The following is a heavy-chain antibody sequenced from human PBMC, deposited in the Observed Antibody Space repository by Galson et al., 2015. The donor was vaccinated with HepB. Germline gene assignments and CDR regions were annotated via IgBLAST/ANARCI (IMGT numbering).Heavy chain of an antibody. V-gene: IGHV3-73*01. D-gene: IGHD6-13*01. CDR1: GFTFSGSA. CDR2: IRSKATNFAV. CDR3: VRSGDFPGYSSR. J-gene: IGHJ4*02. Sequence: SLRLSCAASGFTFSGSAIHWVRQASGKGPEWIGHIRSKATNFAVLYVPSLKGRFTISRDDSKNLAYLHMRSLKTDDTAVYYCVRSGDFPGYSSRWGQGTLVTVSS.